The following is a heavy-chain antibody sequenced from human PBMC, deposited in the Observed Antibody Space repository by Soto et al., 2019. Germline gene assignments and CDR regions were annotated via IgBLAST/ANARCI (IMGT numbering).Heavy chain of an antibody. J-gene: IGHJ3*02. D-gene: IGHD3-16*02. V-gene: IGHV3-15*01. CDR1: GFTFSNAW. Sequence: EVQLVESGGGLVKPGGSLRLSCAASGFTFSNAWMSWVRQAPGKGLEWVGRIKSKTDGGTTDYAAPVKGRFTISRDDSKTTMYLQMNSLNTEDTAVYYCTSTNYDYIWGSYRPPRAFDIWGQGTMVTVSS. CDR2: IKSKTDGGTT. CDR3: TSTNYDYIWGSYRPPRAFDI.